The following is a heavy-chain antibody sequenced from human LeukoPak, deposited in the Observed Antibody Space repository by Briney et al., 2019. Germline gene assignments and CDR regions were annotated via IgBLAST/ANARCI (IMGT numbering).Heavy chain of an antibody. Sequence: SETLSLTCAVYGGSFSGYYWSWIRQPPGKGLEWIGEINHSGSTNYNPSLKSRVTISVDTSKNQFSLKLSSVTAADTAVYYCARDMSYGDAFDIWGQGTMVTVSS. D-gene: IGHD5-18*01. J-gene: IGHJ3*02. CDR1: GGSFSGYY. CDR2: INHSGST. V-gene: IGHV4-34*01. CDR3: ARDMSYGDAFDI.